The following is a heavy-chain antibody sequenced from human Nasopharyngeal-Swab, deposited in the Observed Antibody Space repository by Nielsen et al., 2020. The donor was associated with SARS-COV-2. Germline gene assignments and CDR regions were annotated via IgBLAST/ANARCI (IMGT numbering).Heavy chain of an antibody. CDR1: GGSISSSSYY. V-gene: IGHV4-39*07. Sequence: SETLSLTCTVSGGSISSSSYYWGWIRQPPGKGLEWIGSIYYSGSTYYNPSLKSRVTISVDTSNNQFSLKLSSVTAADTAVYYCARDAGGYCSSTSCYAIPIWGQGTLVTVSS. CDR2: IYYSGST. J-gene: IGHJ4*02. D-gene: IGHD2-2*01. CDR3: ARDAGGYCSSTSCYAIPI.